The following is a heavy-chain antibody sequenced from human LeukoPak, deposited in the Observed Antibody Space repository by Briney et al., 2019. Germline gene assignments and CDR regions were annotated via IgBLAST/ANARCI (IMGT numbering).Heavy chain of an antibody. J-gene: IGHJ6*03. CDR3: ARAPLIVATITYYYYYYYMDV. CDR2: ISAYNGNT. D-gene: IGHD5-12*01. CDR1: GYTFTIYG. Sequence: ASVKVSCKASGYTFTIYGISWVRQAPGQGLEWMGWISAYNGNTNYAQNPQGRVTMTTDTSKSTAYMELRSLRSDDTAVYYCARAPLIVATITYYYYYYYMDVWGKGTTVTISS. V-gene: IGHV1-18*01.